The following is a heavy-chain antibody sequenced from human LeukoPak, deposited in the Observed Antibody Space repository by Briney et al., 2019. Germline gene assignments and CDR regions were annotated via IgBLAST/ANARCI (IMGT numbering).Heavy chain of an antibody. CDR3: ARDMSSSWYSPYYYYGMDV. D-gene: IGHD6-13*01. V-gene: IGHV3-30-3*01. CDR2: ISYDGSNK. CDR1: GFTFSSYA. J-gene: IGHJ6*02. Sequence: GGSLRLSCAASGFTFSSYAMHWVRQAPGKGLEWVAVISYDGSNKYYAGSVKGRFTISRDNSKNTLYLQMNSLRAEDTAVYCCARDMSSSWYSPYYYYGMDVWGQGTTVTVSS.